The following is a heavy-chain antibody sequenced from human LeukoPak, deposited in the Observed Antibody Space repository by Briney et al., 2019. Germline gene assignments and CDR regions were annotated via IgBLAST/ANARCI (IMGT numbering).Heavy chain of an antibody. J-gene: IGHJ5*02. CDR3: ARDLMVTNWFDP. CDR1: GFTFSSYA. D-gene: IGHD2-21*02. V-gene: IGHV3-23*01. CDR2: ISGSGGST. Sequence: GGSLRLSCAASGFTFSSYAMSWVRQAPGKGLEWVSAISGSGGSTYHADSVKGRFTISRDNARNTLYLQMNSLRAEDTALYYCARDLMVTNWFDPWGQGTLVTVTS.